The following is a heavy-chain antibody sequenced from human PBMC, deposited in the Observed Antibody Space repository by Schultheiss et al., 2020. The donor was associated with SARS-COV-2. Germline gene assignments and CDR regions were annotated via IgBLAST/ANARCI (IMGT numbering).Heavy chain of an antibody. CDR3: ARFGQELSLPVYGMDV. D-gene: IGHD3-16*02. CDR1: GGSISNYY. CDR2: IYYSGTT. V-gene: IGHV4-59*01. Sequence: GSLRLSCTVSGGSISNYYWSWIRQPPGKGLEWIGYIYYSGTTNYNPSLKSRVTISLDTSKNQFSLKLTSVTPADTAVYYCARFGQELSLPVYGMDVWGQGTTVTVSS. J-gene: IGHJ6*02.